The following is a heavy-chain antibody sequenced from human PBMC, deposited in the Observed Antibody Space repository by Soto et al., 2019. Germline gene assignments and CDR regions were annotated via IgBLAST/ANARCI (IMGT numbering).Heavy chain of an antibody. J-gene: IGHJ4*02. CDR2: ISAYNGNT. D-gene: IGHD5-18*01. V-gene: IGHV1-18*01. CDR1: GYTFTSYG. Sequence: QVQLVQSGAEVKKPGASVKVSCKASGYTFTSYGISWVRQAPGQGLEWMGWISAYNGNTNYAQKLQGRVTRTTDKSTSTAYMELRSLRSDDTAVYYCARYHSRRGYSYGGIRNWGQGTLVTVSS. CDR3: ARYHSRRGYSYGGIRN.